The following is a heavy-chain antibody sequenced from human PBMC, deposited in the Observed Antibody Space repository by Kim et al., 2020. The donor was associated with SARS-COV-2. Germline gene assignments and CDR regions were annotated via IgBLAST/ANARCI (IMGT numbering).Heavy chain of an antibody. CDR1: GFTFSSYS. Sequence: GGSLRLSCAASGFTFSSYSMNWVRQAPGKGLEWVSYISSSSSTTYYADSVKGRFTISRYNAKNSLYLQMNSLRDEDTAVYYCARDPFRIVGATKDAFDIWGQGTMVTVSS. V-gene: IGHV3-48*02. D-gene: IGHD1-26*01. CDR2: ISSSSSTT. J-gene: IGHJ3*02. CDR3: ARDPFRIVGATKDAFDI.